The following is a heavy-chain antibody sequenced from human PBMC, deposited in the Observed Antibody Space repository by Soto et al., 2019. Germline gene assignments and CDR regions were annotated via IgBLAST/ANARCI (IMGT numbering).Heavy chain of an antibody. CDR2: TNAGNGNT. J-gene: IGHJ3*02. Sequence: SVKVSCKASGYTFTSYAMHWVRQAPGQRLERMGWTNAGNGNTKYSQKFQGRVTITRDTSASTAYMELSSLRSEDTAVYYCARRRSGYCSGGSCYPPDAFDIWGQGTMVTVSS. CDR3: ARRRSGYCSGGSCYPPDAFDI. CDR1: GYTFTSYA. D-gene: IGHD2-15*01. V-gene: IGHV1-3*01.